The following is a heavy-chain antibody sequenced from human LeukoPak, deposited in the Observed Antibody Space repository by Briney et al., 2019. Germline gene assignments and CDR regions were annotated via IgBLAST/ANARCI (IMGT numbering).Heavy chain of an antibody. CDR3: AREGAVPGIDP. CDR2: ISHSGTT. CDR1: GYSITSGFS. D-gene: IGHD3-16*01. J-gene: IGHJ5*02. V-gene: IGHV4-38-2*02. Sequence: SETLSLTCAVSGYSITSGFSWGWIRPPPGKGLEWIGTISHSGTTDYKSTLESRLTISMDTSKNLFSLRLTSVTAADTAVYYCAREGAVPGIDPWGQGTLVTVSS.